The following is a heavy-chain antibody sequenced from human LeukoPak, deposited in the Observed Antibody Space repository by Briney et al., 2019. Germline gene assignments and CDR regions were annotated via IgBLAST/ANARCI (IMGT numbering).Heavy chain of an antibody. D-gene: IGHD2-2*01. CDR2: INHSGST. J-gene: IGHJ4*02. CDR1: GGSFSGYY. CDR3: ARSMYSHSTSCMASFDY. V-gene: IGHV4-34*01. Sequence: SETLSLTCAVYGGSFSGYYWSWIRQPPGKGLEWIGEINHSGSTNYNPSLKSRVTISVDTSKNQFSLKLSSVTAADTAVYYCARSMYSHSTSCMASFDYWGQGTLVTVSS.